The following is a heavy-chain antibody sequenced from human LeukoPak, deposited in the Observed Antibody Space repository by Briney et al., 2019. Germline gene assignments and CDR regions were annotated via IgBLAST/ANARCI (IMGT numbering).Heavy chain of an antibody. V-gene: IGHV3-7*01. CDR2: IQQNGNEK. J-gene: IGHJ4*02. CDR1: GFTFSSYW. CDR3: AREDHSKYEY. Sequence: GGSLGLSCAASGFTFSSYWMAWVRQAPGKGLEWVASIQQNGNEKYYVDSVKGRFTISKDNAKNLQYLQMNSLRAEDTAVYYCAREDHSKYEYWGQGTPVTVSS. D-gene: IGHD4-11*01.